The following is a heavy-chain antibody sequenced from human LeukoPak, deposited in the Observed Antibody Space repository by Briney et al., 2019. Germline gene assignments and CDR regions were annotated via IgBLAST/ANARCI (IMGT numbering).Heavy chain of an antibody. CDR1: GFTFSNYD. CDR3: ARAHFPMGFGEFDGHDAFDI. D-gene: IGHD3-10*01. CDR2: IWYDGSNK. J-gene: IGHJ3*02. Sequence: PGGSLRLSCAASGFTFSNYDVHCVRQAPGKGLEWVAVIWYDGSNKYYADSVKGRFTISRDNSKNTLYLQMNSLRAEDTAVYYCARAHFPMGFGEFDGHDAFDIWGQGTMVTVSS. V-gene: IGHV3-33*08.